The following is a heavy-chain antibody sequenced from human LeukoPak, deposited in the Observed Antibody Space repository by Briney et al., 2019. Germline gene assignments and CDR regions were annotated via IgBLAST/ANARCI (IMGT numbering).Heavy chain of an antibody. J-gene: IGHJ4*02. V-gene: IGHV3-30-3*01. CDR3: ARGTRSSWYHDIYYFDY. CDR1: GFTFSSYA. Sequence: GGSLRLSCAASGFTFSSYAMHWVRQAPGKGLEWVAVISYDGSNKYYADSVKGRFTISRDNSKNTLYLQMNSLRAEDTAVYYCARGTRSSWYHDIYYFDYWGQGTLVTVSS. CDR2: ISYDGSNK. D-gene: IGHD6-13*01.